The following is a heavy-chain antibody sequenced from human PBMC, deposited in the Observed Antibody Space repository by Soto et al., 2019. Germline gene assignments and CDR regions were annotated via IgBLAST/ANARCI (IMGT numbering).Heavy chain of an antibody. J-gene: IGHJ3*02. CDR1: GFNVGNSY. Sequence: VGSLRLSCVASGFNVGNSYMHWVRQAPGKGLEWVSVVYRGGSTYYADSMKGRFTISRDNSKNTLFLQMHSLRVEDMAVYYCARRDASEAFDIWGQGTMVTVSS. V-gene: IGHV3-53*01. CDR3: ARRDASEAFDI. CDR2: VYRGGST.